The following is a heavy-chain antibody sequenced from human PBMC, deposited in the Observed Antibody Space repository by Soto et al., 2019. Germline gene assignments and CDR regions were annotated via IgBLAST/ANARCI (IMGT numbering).Heavy chain of an antibody. CDR2: IYHNGNT. J-gene: IGHJ6*02. D-gene: IGHD3-10*01. CDR1: GGSISDYY. CDR3: ARRGGFLGELIYYYYGMDV. Sequence: SETLSLTCTVSGGSISDYYWSWIRQPPGKGLEWIGEIYHNGNTNYNSSLKSRVTMSVDTSKNQFSLKLNSVTAADTAVYYCARRGGFLGELIYYYYGMDVWGQGTTVTVSS. V-gene: IGHV4-34*01.